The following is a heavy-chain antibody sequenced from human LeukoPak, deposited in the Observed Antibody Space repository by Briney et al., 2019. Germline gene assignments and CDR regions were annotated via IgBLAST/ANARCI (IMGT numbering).Heavy chain of an antibody. V-gene: IGHV1-69*06. D-gene: IGHD6-19*01. CDR1: GYTFTTYA. Sequence: SVKVSCKASGYTFTTYAMNWVRQAPGQGLEWMGEINPTFGTTTYAQRFQGRVTITADRSTNTVFMDMSSLRAEDTAVYYCAGRSGWYIGYYWGQGTLVTVSP. CDR3: AGRSGWYIGYY. CDR2: INPTFGTT. J-gene: IGHJ4*02.